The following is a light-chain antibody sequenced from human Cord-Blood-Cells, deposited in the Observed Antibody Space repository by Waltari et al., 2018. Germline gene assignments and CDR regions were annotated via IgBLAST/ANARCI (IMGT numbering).Light chain of an antibody. J-gene: IGLJ3*02. CDR1: SSNIGSNY. V-gene: IGLV1-47*01. CDR2: RNN. CDR3: AAWDDSLSGRV. Sequence: QSVLTQPPSASGTPGQRVTISCSGSSSNIGSNYVYWYQQLPGMAPKLLIYRNNQRPSGVPDRCSGSKSGTSASLAISGLRSEDEADYYCAAWDDSLSGRVFGGGTKLTVL.